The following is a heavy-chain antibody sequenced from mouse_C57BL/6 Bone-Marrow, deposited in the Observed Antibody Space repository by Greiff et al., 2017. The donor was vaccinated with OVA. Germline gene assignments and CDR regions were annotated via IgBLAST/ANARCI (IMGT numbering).Heavy chain of an antibody. V-gene: IGHV1-81*01. D-gene: IGHD4-1*01. CDR2: IYPRSGNT. J-gene: IGHJ1*03. Sequence: VQLQQSGAELARPGASVKLSCKASGYILTSYGISWVKQRTGQGLEWIGEIYPRSGNTYYNEKFKGKATLTADKSSSTAYMELRSLTSEDSAVYFCALTQYFDVWGTGTTVTVSS. CDR3: ALTQYFDV. CDR1: GYILTSYG.